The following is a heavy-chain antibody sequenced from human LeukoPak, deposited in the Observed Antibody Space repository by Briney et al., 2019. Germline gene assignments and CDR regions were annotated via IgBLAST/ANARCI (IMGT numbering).Heavy chain of an antibody. D-gene: IGHD2-2*01. CDR3: ARMSSYCDY. V-gene: IGHV3-7*01. CDR1: GFTFSSHH. CDR2: IKPDGSEK. J-gene: IGHJ4*02. Sequence: PGGSLRLSCVASGFTFSSHHINWVRQTPGKGLESVATIKPDGSEKYYVDSVKGRFTISRDNAKSSLYLQMNSLRAEDTGVYFCARMSSYCDYWGQGTLVTVSS.